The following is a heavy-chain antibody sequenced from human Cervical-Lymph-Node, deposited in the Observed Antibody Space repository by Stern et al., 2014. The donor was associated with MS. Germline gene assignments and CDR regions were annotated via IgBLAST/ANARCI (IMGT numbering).Heavy chain of an antibody. D-gene: IGHD3-10*01. Sequence: QDQLVQSGAEVKKPGSSVKVSCKASGGTFSSYAISWVRQAPGQGLEWMGGIIPIFGTANYAQKFQGRVTITADESTSTAYMELSSLRSEDTAVYYCARAGTTMVRGPCYGMDVWGQGTTVTVSS. CDR2: IIPIFGTA. CDR3: ARAGTTMVRGPCYGMDV. V-gene: IGHV1-69*12. CDR1: GGTFSSYA. J-gene: IGHJ6*02.